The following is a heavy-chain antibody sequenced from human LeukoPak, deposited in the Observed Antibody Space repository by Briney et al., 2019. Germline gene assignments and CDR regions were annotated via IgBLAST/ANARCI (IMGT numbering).Heavy chain of an antibody. CDR2: ISGSGGDT. CDR1: GFTISSYA. V-gene: IGHV3-23*01. Sequence: GRSLRLSCAASGFTISSYAMSWVRQAPGKGLKWVSDISGSGGDTYYADSVKGRFTISRDNSKNTLFLQMNSLGAEDTAIYYCAKIAGRYCSGGSCEVDYWGQGTLVIVSS. D-gene: IGHD2-15*01. CDR3: AKIAGRYCSGGSCEVDY. J-gene: IGHJ4*02.